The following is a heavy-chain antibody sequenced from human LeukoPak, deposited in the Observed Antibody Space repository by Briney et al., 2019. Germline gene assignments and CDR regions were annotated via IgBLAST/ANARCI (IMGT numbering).Heavy chain of an antibody. CDR1: GGSICSGSYY. J-gene: IGHJ4*02. CDR2: IYTSGST. V-gene: IGHV4-61*02. D-gene: IGHD3-9*01. Sequence: SETLSLTCTVSGGSICSGSYYWSWIRQPAGKGLEWIGRIYTSGSTNYNPSLKSRVTISVDTSKNQFSLKLSSVTAADTAVYYCARAGILTGYHVFTFDYWGQGTLVTVSS. CDR3: ARAGILTGYHVFTFDY.